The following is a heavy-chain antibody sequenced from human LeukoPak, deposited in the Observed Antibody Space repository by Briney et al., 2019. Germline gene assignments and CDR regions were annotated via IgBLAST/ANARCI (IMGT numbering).Heavy chain of an antibody. J-gene: IGHJ4*02. V-gene: IGHV3-74*03. CDR1: AFTFSGDW. CDR2: ISDDGSIT. Sequence: PGGSLRLSCAASAFTFSGDWMDWVRHAPGKWLVWDSRISDDGSITKYAESVNGRFTISSDNANNTVFLQMNRLRAEDTGVYFCVRRYYEYNVYDRHFDYWGQGILVAVSS. D-gene: IGHD5/OR15-5a*01. CDR3: VRRYYEYNVYDRHFDY.